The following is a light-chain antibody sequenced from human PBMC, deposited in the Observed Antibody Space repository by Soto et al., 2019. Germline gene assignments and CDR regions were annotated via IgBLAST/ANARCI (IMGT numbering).Light chain of an antibody. V-gene: IGKV1-5*03. CDR3: QQYNGYWT. CDR2: EAS. Sequence: DIQMTQSPSTLSASVGDRVTITCRASQIISDSLAWYQQKPGKAPKLLIYEASSLKSGVPSRFSGSKSGTEYTLTISSLQHDDFATYYCQQYNGYWTFGQGTKVEMK. J-gene: IGKJ1*01. CDR1: QIISDS.